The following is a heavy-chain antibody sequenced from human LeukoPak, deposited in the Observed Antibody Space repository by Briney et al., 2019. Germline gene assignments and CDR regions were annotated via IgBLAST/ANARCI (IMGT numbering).Heavy chain of an antibody. CDR3: ARGTRTGYTQTARNMDV. D-gene: IGHD5-24*01. Sequence: ASVKVSCKASGYTFTSYDINWVRQATGQGLEWMGWMNPNSGNTGYAQKFQGRVTITRNTSISTAYMELSSLRSEDTAVYYCARGTRTGYTQTARNMDVWGKGTTVTVSS. V-gene: IGHV1-8*03. CDR1: GYTFTSYD. CDR2: MNPNSGNT. J-gene: IGHJ6*03.